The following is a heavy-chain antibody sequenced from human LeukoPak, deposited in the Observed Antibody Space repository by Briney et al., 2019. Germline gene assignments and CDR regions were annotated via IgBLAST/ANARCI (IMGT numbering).Heavy chain of an antibody. CDR2: IYTSGST. CDR3: ARDSYDSSGYYPGY. CDR1: GGSISSGSYY. V-gene: IGHV4-61*02. Sequence: PSQTLSLTCTVSGGSISSGSYYWSWIRQPAGKGLEWIGRIYTSGSTNYNPSLKSRVTISVDTSKNQFSLKLSSVTAADTAVYYCARDSYDSSGYYPGYWGQGTLVTVSS. J-gene: IGHJ4*02. D-gene: IGHD3-22*01.